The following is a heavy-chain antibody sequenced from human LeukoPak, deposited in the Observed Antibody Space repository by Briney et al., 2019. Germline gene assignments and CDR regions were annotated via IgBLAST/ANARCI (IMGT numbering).Heavy chain of an antibody. D-gene: IGHD3-3*01. CDR3: ARDPRITIFGVAPDY. Sequence: GGSLRLSCAASGFTFSSYSMNWVRQAPGKGLEWVSSISSSSSYIYYADSVKGRFTISRDNAKNSLYLQMNSLRAEDTAVYYCARDPRITIFGVAPDYWGQGTLVTVSS. CDR2: ISSSSSYI. CDR1: GFTFSSYS. J-gene: IGHJ4*02. V-gene: IGHV3-21*01.